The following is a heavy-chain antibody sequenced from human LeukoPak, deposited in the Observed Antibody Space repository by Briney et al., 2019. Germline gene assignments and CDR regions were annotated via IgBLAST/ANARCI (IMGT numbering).Heavy chain of an antibody. Sequence: GESLRHSCTASGFTLSSYGIHWVRQAPGKGREWVAFIQSDAGNKHYADSVKGRFTISRDNSKNTLYLQMKRLSPEDTAVYCCTKRISAEDYRFFCWGQGALVTVSS. CDR3: TKRISAEDYRFFC. CDR1: GFTLSSYG. J-gene: IGHJ4*02. D-gene: IGHD3-16*02. CDR2: IQSDAGNK. V-gene: IGHV3-30*02.